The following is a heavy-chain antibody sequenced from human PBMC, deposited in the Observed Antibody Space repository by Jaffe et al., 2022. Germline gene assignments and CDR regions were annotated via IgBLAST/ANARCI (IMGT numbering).Heavy chain of an antibody. D-gene: IGHD3-3*01. Sequence: QVQLQESGPGLVKPSETLSLTCAVSGYSISSGYYWGWIRQPPGKGLEWIGSIYHSGSTYYNPSLKSRVTISVDTSKNQFSLKLSSVTAADTAVYYCARRGVGGWVIEYYFDYWGQGTLVTVSS. CDR3: ARRGVGGWVIEYYFDY. J-gene: IGHJ4*02. CDR2: IYHSGST. V-gene: IGHV4-38-2*01. CDR1: GYSISSGYY.